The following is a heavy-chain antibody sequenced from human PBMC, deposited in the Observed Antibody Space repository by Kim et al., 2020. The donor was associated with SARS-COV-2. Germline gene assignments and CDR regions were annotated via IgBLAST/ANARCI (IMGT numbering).Heavy chain of an antibody. D-gene: IGHD3-10*01. CDR1: GFYFNNAW. V-gene: IGHV3-15*01. J-gene: IGHJ4*02. Sequence: GGSLRLSCTASGFYFNNAWMTWVRQAPGKGLEWIGRVKSEVDGGTTEYAAPVRGRVTISRDDSKEMVFLQMSSLKTEDTAVYYCTTGLSGLGSYYNRFYFDPWGQGTLVTVSS. CDR3: TTGLSGLGSYYNRFYFDP. CDR2: VKSEVDGGTT.